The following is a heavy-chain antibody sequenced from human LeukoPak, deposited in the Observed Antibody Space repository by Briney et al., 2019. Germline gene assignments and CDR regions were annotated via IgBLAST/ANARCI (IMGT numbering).Heavy chain of an antibody. CDR3: ARHSRSAYTGYENAFDI. V-gene: IGHV4-59*08. Sequence: SETLSLTCSVSGGSISNSYWSWIRQPPGKGLEWIGYIYYSGTIKYNPSLKSRVSISVDTSKNQFSLKLNSVTAADTGIYYCARHSRSAYTGYENAFDIWGQGTMVTVSS. D-gene: IGHD5-12*01. J-gene: IGHJ3*02. CDR1: GGSISNSY. CDR2: IYYSGTI.